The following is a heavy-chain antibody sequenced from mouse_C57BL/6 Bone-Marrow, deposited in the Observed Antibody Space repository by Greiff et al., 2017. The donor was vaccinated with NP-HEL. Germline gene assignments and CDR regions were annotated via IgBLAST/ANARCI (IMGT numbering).Heavy chain of an antibody. D-gene: IGHD1-1*01. CDR1: GYTFTSYW. Sequence: KESCKASGYTFTSYWMQWVKQRPGQGLEWIGEIDPSDSYTNYNQKFKGKATLTVDTSSSTAYMQLSSLTSEDSAVYYCAREDYYGSNYAMDYWGQGTSVTVSS. CDR3: AREDYYGSNYAMDY. J-gene: IGHJ4*01. V-gene: IGHV1-50*01. CDR2: IDPSDSYT.